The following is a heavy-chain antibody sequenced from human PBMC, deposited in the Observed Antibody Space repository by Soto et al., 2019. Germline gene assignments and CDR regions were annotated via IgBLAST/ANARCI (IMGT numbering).Heavy chain of an antibody. Sequence: QVQLQQWGAGLLKPSETLSLTCAVNGGSFTGYYGAWIRQSPGKGLEWIGEISHSGRTNYNPSLKSRVIISVDTSKNQFSLKVSSVTAADTGMYYCARNGGSTWYYFDSWGQGTVVTVSS. J-gene: IGHJ4*02. V-gene: IGHV4-34*01. CDR3: ARNGGSTWYYFDS. CDR1: GGSFTGYY. D-gene: IGHD6-13*01. CDR2: ISHSGRT.